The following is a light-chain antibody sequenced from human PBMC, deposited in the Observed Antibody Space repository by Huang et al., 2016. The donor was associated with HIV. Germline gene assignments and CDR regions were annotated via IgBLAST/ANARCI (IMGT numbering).Light chain of an antibody. CDR3: QQYNNWPPWT. Sequence: EIVMTQSPATLSVSPGERATLSCRASQSVSNNLAWYQQKPGQAPRLLIYGASTRASGIPARFSGSGSGTEFTLTISSLQSEDFAVYYCQQYNNWPPWTFGQGTKVEIK. J-gene: IGKJ1*01. CDR1: QSVSNN. V-gene: IGKV3-15*01. CDR2: GAS.